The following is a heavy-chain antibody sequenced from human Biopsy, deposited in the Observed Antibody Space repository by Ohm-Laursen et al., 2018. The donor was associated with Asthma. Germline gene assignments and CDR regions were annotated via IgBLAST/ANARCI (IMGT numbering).Heavy chain of an antibody. J-gene: IGHJ6*02. CDR3: ARAVDYSHYYGIDV. CDR1: GYTFNSAG. CDR2: ISVYNGNT. V-gene: IGHV1-18*01. D-gene: IGHD3-10*01. Sequence: ASSGKVSCKTSGYTFNSAGITWVRQAPGQGLEWMGWISVYNGNTKFAQKLQDRVTMITDTSTSTAYMEFRSLRSDDTAVYFCARAVDYSHYYGIDVWGQGTTVTVS.